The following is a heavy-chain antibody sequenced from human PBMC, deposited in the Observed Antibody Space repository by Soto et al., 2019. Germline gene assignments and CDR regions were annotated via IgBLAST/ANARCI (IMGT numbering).Heavy chain of an antibody. D-gene: IGHD6-13*01. CDR3: ARGHYSSSWYRKFSSWFDP. J-gene: IGHJ5*02. CDR2: INHSGST. V-gene: IGHV4-34*01. Sequence: QVQLQQWGAGLLKPSETLSLTCAVYGGSFSGYYWSWIRQPPGEGLEWIGEINHSGSTNYNPSLKSRVTISVDTSKNQFSLKLSSVTAADTAVYYCARGHYSSSWYRKFSSWFDPWGQGTLVTVSS. CDR1: GGSFSGYY.